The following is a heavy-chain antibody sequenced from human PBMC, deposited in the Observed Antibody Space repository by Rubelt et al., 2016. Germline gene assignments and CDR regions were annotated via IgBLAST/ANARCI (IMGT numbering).Heavy chain of an antibody. D-gene: IGHD6-13*01. Sequence: QVQLQQWGAGLLKPSETLSLTCAVYGGSFTDYYWTRIRQPPGKGLEWIGEINHSGSTNYNSSLKSRATISVDTSNDQFSLKLSAVTAADTAVYYCARHRDNIAPRFNYWGQGTLVTVAS. V-gene: IGHV4-34*01. CDR2: INHSGST. J-gene: IGHJ4*02. CDR3: ARHRDNIAPRFNY. CDR1: GGSFTDYY.